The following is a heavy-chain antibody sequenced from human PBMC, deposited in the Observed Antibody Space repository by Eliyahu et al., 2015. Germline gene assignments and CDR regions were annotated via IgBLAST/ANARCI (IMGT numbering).Heavy chain of an antibody. D-gene: IGHD2-2*02. CDR3: ARDRRTVYPYYYYYGMDV. CDR1: GGSISSGGYY. J-gene: IGHJ6*02. V-gene: IGHV4-31*03. Sequence: QVQLQESGPGLVKPSQTLSLTCTVSGGSISSGGYYWSWXRQHPGKGLEWIGYIYYSGSTYYNPSLKSRVTISVDTSKNQFSLKLSSVTAADTAVYYCARDRRTVYPYYYYYGMDVWGQGTTVTVS. CDR2: IYYSGST.